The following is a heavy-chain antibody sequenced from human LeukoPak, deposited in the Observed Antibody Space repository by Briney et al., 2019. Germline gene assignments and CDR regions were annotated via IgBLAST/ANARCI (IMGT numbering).Heavy chain of an antibody. J-gene: IGHJ4*02. CDR1: GGTFSSYA. D-gene: IGHD6-6*01. V-gene: IGHV1-69*05. CDR3: ARGGDSSSSGGNFDY. CDR2: IIPIFGTA. Sequence: SVKVSCKASGGTFSSYAISWVRQAPGQELEWMGGIIPIFGTANYAQKFQGRVTITTDESTSTAYMELSSLRSEDTAVYYCARGGDSSSSGGNFDYWGQGTLVTVSS.